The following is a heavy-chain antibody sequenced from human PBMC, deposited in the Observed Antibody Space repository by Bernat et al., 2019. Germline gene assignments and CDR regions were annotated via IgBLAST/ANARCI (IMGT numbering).Heavy chain of an antibody. CDR3: ARGGRLTRRAAFDY. CDR2: INHSGST. D-gene: IGHD2-15*01. Sequence: QVQLQQWGAGLLKPSETLSLTCAVYGGSFSGYYWSWIRQPPGKGLEWIGEINHSGSTNYNPSLKSRVTISVDTSKNQFSLKLSSVTAADTAVYYCARGGRLTRRAAFDYWGQGTLVTVSS. CDR1: GGSFSGYY. J-gene: IGHJ4*02. V-gene: IGHV4-34*01.